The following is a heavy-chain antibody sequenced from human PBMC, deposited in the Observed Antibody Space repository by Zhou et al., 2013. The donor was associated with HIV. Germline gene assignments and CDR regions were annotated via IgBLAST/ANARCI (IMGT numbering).Heavy chain of an antibody. V-gene: IGHV4-38-2*02. D-gene: IGHD1-26*01. CDR1: GYSISSGYY. J-gene: IGHJ4*02. Sequence: VQLQESGPGLVKPSETLSLTCAVSGYSISSGYYWGWIRQPPGKGLEWIGSIYHSGSTYYNPSLKSRVTISVDTSKNQFSLKLSSVTAADTAVYYCAREGDKDGATKVLDYWGQGTLVTVSS. CDR2: IYHSGST. CDR3: AREGDKDGATKVLDY.